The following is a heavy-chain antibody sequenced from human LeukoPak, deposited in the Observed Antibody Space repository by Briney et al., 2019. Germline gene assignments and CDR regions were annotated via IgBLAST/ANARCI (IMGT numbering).Heavy chain of an antibody. D-gene: IGHD3-3*01. Sequence: ASVKVSCKASGYTFTSHFMHWVRQATGQGLEWMGWMNPNSGNTGYAQKFQGRVTMTRNTSISTAYMELSSLRSEDTAVYYCARGGFAAVIIYWGQGTLVTVSS. CDR1: GYTFTSHF. CDR2: MNPNSGNT. CDR3: ARGGFAAVIIY. J-gene: IGHJ4*02. V-gene: IGHV1-8*02.